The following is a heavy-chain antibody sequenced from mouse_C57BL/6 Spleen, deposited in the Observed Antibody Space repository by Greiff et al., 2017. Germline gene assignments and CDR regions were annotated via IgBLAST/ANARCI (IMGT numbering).Heavy chain of an antibody. CDR1: GYTFTDYN. V-gene: IGHV1-22*01. CDR2: INPNNGGT. D-gene: IGHD2-1*01. Sequence: EVQLQQSGPELVKPGASVKMSCKASGYTFTDYNMHWVKQSHGKSLEWIGYINPNNGGTSYNQKFKGKATLTVNKSSSTAYMELRSLTSEDSAVYYCASPKIYGNSPFAYWGQGTLVTVSA. CDR3: ASPKIYGNSPFAY. J-gene: IGHJ3*01.